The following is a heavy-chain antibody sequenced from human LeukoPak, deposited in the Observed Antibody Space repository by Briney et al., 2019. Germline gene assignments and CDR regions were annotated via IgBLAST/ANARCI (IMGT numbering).Heavy chain of an antibody. CDR1: GGSISSGSYY. Sequence: SQTLSLTCTVSGGSISSGSYYWSWVRQPAGKGLEWIGRIYTSGSTNYNPSLKSRVTISVDTSKNQFSLKLSSVTAADTAVYYCARGHFTYYFDYWGQGTLVTVSS. CDR3: ARGHFTYYFDY. CDR2: IYTSGST. D-gene: IGHD3-3*02. V-gene: IGHV4-61*02. J-gene: IGHJ4*02.